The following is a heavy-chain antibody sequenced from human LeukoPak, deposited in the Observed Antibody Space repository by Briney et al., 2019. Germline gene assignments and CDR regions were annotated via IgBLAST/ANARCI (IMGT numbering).Heavy chain of an antibody. CDR3: ARGGPIESWFDP. CDR2: IYHSGST. CDR1: GGSISSGGYS. J-gene: IGHJ5*02. D-gene: IGHD1-26*01. V-gene: IGHV4-30-2*01. Sequence: SETLSLTCAVSGGSISSGGYSWSWIRQPPGKGLEWIGYIYHSGSTYYNPSHKSRVTISVDRTKNQFSLKLSSVTAADTAVYYCARGGPIESWFDPWGQGTLVTVSS.